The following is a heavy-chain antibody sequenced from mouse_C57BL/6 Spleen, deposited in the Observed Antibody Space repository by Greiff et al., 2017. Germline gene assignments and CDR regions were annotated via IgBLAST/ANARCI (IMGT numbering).Heavy chain of an antibody. D-gene: IGHD2-5*01. CDR1: GYTFTSYW. CDR2: IHPSDSDT. V-gene: IGHV1-74*01. CDR3: SMACSNYRAWVAY. Sequence: QVQLQQPGAELVKPGASVKVSCKASGYTFTSYWMHWVKQRPGQGLEWIGRIHPSDSDTNYNQKFKGKATLTVDKSSSTAYMQLSSLTSEDSAVYYCSMACSNYRAWVAYWGQGTLVTVSA. J-gene: IGHJ3*01.